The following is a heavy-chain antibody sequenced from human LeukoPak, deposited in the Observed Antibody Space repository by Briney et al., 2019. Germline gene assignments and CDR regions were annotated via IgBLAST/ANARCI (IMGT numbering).Heavy chain of an antibody. CDR2: INPNSGVT. D-gene: IGHD6-13*01. CDR1: GYTFTAYY. J-gene: IGHJ6*03. V-gene: IGHV1-2*02. CDR3: ARAGLGYSSSWDYYYYMDV. Sequence: ASVKVSCKASGYTFTAYYMHWVRKALGQGLEWMGWINPNSGVTNYAQNFQGRVTMTRDTSISTAYMELNRLRSDDTAVYYCARAGLGYSSSWDYYYYMDVWGKGTTVTVSS.